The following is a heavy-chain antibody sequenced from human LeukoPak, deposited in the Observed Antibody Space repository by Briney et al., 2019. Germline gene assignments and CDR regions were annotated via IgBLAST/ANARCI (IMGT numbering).Heavy chain of an antibody. V-gene: IGHV4-30-4*01. Sequence: PSETLSLTCTVSGGSISSGDYYWSWIRQPPGKGLEWIGYIYYSGSTYYNPSLKSRVTISVDTSKNQFSLKLSSVTAADMAVYYCAREVGYSFRSETDYWGQGTLVTVSS. CDR2: IYYSGST. J-gene: IGHJ4*02. CDR1: GGSISSGDYY. CDR3: AREVGYSFRSETDY. D-gene: IGHD5-18*01.